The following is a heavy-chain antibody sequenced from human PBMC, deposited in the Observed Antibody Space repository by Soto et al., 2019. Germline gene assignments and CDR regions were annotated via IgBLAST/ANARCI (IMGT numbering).Heavy chain of an antibody. CDR1: GYTLTSYG. CDR2: ISAYNGNT. J-gene: IGHJ4*02. D-gene: IGHD2-15*01. CDR3: VVAAQPYYFDY. Sequence: QVQLVQSGAEVKKPGASVKVSCKASGYTLTSYGISWVRQAPGQGLEWMGWISAYNGNTNHAQKLQGRVTMTTDTSTSTACRELRSLRSDDTAVYYCVVAAQPYYFDYGGQGTLVTVSS. V-gene: IGHV1-18*01.